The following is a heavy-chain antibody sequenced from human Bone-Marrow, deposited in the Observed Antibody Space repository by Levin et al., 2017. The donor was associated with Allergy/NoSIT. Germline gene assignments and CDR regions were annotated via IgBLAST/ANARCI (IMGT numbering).Heavy chain of an antibody. Sequence: GGSLSLSCAASGFTFSNYGMHWVRQAPGKGLEWVAVISYDGSRKYYVDSVKGRFTISRDNSKNTLYLQMNSLRAEDTAVYYCAKELNVDLYALGDAFDIRGQGTRVTVSS. CDR2: ISYDGSRK. J-gene: IGHJ3*02. V-gene: IGHV3-30*18. CDR1: GFTFSNYG. CDR3: AKELNVDLYALGDAFDI. D-gene: IGHD3-16*01.